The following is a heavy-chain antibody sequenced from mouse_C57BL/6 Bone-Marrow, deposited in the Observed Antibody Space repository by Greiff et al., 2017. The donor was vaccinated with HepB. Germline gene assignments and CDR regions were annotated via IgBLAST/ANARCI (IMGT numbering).Heavy chain of an antibody. D-gene: IGHD6-1*01. V-gene: IGHV1-47*01. CDR2: FHPYNDDT. CDR3: ARYAILEGYFDY. Sequence: VMLVESGAELVKPGASVKMSCKASGYTFTTYPIEWMKQNHGKSLEWIGNFHPYNDDTKYNEKFKGKATLTVEKSSSTVYLELSRLTSDDSAVYYCARYAILEGYFDYWGQGTTLTVSS. J-gene: IGHJ2*01. CDR1: GYTFTTYP.